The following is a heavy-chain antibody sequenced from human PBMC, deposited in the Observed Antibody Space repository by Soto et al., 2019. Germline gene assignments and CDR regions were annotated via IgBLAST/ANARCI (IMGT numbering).Heavy chain of an antibody. D-gene: IGHD1-26*01. J-gene: IGHJ4*02. CDR2: ISSSSSTI. CDR1: GFTFSSYS. Sequence: PGGSLRLSCAASGFTFSSYSMNWVRQAPGKGLEWVSYISSSSSTIYYADSVKGRFTISRDNAKNSLYPQMNSLRAEDTAVYYCARFAVGATFDYWGQGTLVTVSS. CDR3: ARFAVGATFDY. V-gene: IGHV3-48*01.